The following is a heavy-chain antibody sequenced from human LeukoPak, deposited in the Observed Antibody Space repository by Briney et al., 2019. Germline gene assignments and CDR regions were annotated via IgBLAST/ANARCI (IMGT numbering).Heavy chain of an antibody. V-gene: IGHV3-20*04. Sequence: GGSLRLSCAASGFTFEKHGMSWVRQAPGKGLEWVSGLNWNGGSTGYADSVKGRFTTSRDNAKKSLYLQMNSLRAEDTALYYCARDGSYIGLDVWGQGTMVTVSS. D-gene: IGHD1-26*01. CDR2: LNWNGGST. J-gene: IGHJ3*01. CDR1: GFTFEKHG. CDR3: ARDGSYIGLDV.